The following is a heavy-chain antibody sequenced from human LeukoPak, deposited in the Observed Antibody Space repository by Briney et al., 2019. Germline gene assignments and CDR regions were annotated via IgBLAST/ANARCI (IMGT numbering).Heavy chain of an antibody. CDR2: VNPNGGST. J-gene: IGHJ6*02. Sequence: ASVKVSCRTSGYTFAAYYIHWVRQSPGQGLEWMGWVNPNGGSTNYAQKFKDRLTMTRNTSISTAYMELSSLESDDTAVYFCAREGVGGAYAMDVWGQGTTVTVSS. V-gene: IGHV1-2*02. CDR3: AREGVGGAYAMDV. CDR1: GYTFAAYY. D-gene: IGHD2-21*01.